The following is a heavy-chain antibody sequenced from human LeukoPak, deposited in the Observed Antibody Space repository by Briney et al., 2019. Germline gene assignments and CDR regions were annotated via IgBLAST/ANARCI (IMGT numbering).Heavy chain of an antibody. CDR2: INAGNGNT. Sequence: ASVKVSCKASGYTFTSYAMHWVRQAPGQRLEWMGWINAGNGNTKYSQKFQGRVAITRGTSASTAYMELSSLRSEDTAVYYCARDAYSSGWYVPAANWFDPWGQGTLVTVSS. D-gene: IGHD6-19*01. CDR3: ARDAYSSGWYVPAANWFDP. V-gene: IGHV1-3*01. J-gene: IGHJ5*02. CDR1: GYTFTSYA.